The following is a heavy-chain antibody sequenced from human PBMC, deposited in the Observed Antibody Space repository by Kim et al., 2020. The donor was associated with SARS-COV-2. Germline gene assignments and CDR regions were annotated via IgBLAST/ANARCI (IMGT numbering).Heavy chain of an antibody. Sequence: SVKGRFTISRDKSKNTRYLQMNSLRAEDTAVYYCAKGGIAAAGTGAFDIWGQGTMVAVSS. CDR3: AKGGIAAAGTGAFDI. V-gene: IGHV3-30*02. J-gene: IGHJ3*02. D-gene: IGHD6-13*01.